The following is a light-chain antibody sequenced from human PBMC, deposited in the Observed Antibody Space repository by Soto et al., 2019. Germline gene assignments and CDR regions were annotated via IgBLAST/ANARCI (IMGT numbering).Light chain of an antibody. V-gene: IGLV1-44*01. CDR2: TNN. J-gene: IGLJ1*01. Sequence: QSVLTQPPSASGAPGQRVTISCSGSSSNIGSNTVNWYQQLPGTAPKLLIYTNNQRPSGVRDRFSGSRSGTSASLAISGLQSEDEADYYCAAWDDSLNGFVFGTGTMVTVL. CDR1: SSNIGSNT. CDR3: AAWDDSLNGFV.